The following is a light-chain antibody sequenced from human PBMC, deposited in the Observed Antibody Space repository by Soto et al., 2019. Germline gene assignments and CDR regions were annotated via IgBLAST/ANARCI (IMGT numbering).Light chain of an antibody. J-gene: IGLJ1*01. CDR2: EAS. CDR1: SSDVGSYNL. Sequence: QSALTQPASVSGSPGQTITISCTGTSSDVGSYNLVSWYQQHPGKVPKIMIYEASKRPSGVPNRFSGSKSGNTASLTISGLQAEDEADYYCCSYAGSSTWVFGTGTKLTVL. CDR3: CSYAGSSTWV. V-gene: IGLV2-23*01.